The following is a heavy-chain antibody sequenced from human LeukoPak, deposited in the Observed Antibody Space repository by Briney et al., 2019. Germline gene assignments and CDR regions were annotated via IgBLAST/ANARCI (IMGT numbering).Heavy chain of an antibody. CDR3: ATMYSSSWYSDDY. CDR1: GGSISYYH. D-gene: IGHD6-13*01. J-gene: IGHJ4*02. CDR2: IYYSGST. Sequence: SETLSLTCTASGGSISYYHWSWLRQPPGKGLEWIGYIYYSGSTNYNPSLKSRVTISVDTSKNQLSLKLSSVTAADTAVYYCATMYSSSWYSDDYWGQGTLVTVSS. V-gene: IGHV4-59*01.